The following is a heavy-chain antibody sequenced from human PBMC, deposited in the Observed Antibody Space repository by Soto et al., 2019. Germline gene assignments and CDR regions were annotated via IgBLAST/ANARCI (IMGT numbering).Heavy chain of an antibody. CDR1: GASIISENW. CDR2: IHHTGST. V-gene: IGHV4-4*02. CDR3: AKSWELRRFFAS. J-gene: IGHJ4*02. D-gene: IGHD1-26*01. Sequence: QVQLQESGPGLVKPSGTLSLTCAVSGASIISENWWTWVRQSPGKGLEWIGGIHHTGSTTYNPSLDSRVTMSVDKSKNHFSLILSSVTAADTALYYCAKSWELRRFFASWGQGTLVTVSS.